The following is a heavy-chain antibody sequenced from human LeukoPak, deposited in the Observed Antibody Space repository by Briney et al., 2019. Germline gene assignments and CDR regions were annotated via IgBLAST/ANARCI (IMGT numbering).Heavy chain of an antibody. CDR3: ARTASEYSISWID. D-gene: IGHD6-13*01. V-gene: IGHV4-61*02. J-gene: IGHJ1*01. CDR2: IYTSGST. Sequence: PSQTLSLTCTVSGGSISSASYYWSWIRQPAGKGLEWIGRIYTSGSTNYNPSLKSRVTISVDTSKNQFSLKLSSVTAADTAVYYCARTASEYSISWIDWGQGTLVTVSS. CDR1: GGSISSASYY.